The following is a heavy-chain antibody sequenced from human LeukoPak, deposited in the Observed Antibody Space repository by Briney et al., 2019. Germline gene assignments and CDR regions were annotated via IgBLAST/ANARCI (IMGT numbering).Heavy chain of an antibody. J-gene: IGHJ4*02. CDR3: ARRGSGWYYFDY. D-gene: IGHD6-19*01. CDR1: GGSISSSSYY. CDR2: IYYSGST. Sequence: PSETLSLTCTVSGGSISSSSYYWGWIRQPPGKGLEWIGSIYYSGSTYYNPSLKSRVTISVDTSKNQFSLKLSSVTAADTAVYYCARRGSGWYYFDYWGQGTLVTVSS. V-gene: IGHV4-39*01.